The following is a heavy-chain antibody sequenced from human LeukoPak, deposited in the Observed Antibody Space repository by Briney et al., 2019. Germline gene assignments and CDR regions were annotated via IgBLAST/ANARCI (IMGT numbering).Heavy chain of an antibody. CDR1: GGSISSSNW. CDR2: VYHTGTT. CDR3: ARGRIIGSIGFDDAFDI. J-gene: IGHJ3*02. Sequence: KTSETLSLTCTVSGGSISSSNWWNWVRQSPGKGLEWIGDVYHTGTTNYNPSLMSRVTISVVTSENQFSLKLNSVTAADMAVYYCARGRIIGSIGFDDAFDIWGQGTMVTVSP. V-gene: IGHV4-4*02. D-gene: IGHD1-26*01.